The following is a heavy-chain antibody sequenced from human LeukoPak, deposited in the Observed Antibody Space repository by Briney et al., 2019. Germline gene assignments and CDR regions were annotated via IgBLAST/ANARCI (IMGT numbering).Heavy chain of an antibody. V-gene: IGHV3-33*06. D-gene: IGHD3-3*01. J-gene: IGHJ4*02. CDR3: AKDSRQYDFWSGPGDY. Sequence: GGSLRLSCAASGLTFSSYGMHWVRQAPGKGLERVAVIWYDGSNKYYADSVKGRFTISRDNSKDTPYLQMNSLRAEDTAVYYCAKDSRQYDFWSGPGDYWGQGTLVTVSS. CDR1: GLTFSSYG. CDR2: IWYDGSNK.